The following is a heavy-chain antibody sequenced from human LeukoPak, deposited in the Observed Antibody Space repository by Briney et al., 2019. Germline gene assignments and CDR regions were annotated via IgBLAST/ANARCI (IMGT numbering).Heavy chain of an antibody. J-gene: IGHJ2*01. CDR2: IKQDGSEK. CDR3: AKGAWNFDL. Sequence: GGSLRLSCVASGFSFNSYWMSWVRQAPGKGLEWVANIKQDGSEKSYVGSVKGRFTISRDNAKNSLYLQMNSLRAADTAIYFCAKGAWNFDLWGRGTLVSDSS. V-gene: IGHV3-7*01. CDR1: GFSFNSYW.